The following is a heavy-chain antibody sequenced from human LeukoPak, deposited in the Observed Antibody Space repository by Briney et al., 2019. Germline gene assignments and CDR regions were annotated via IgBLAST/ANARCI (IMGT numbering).Heavy chain of an antibody. V-gene: IGHV4-59*01. J-gene: IGHJ3*02. D-gene: IGHD6-13*01. CDR2: MYSGGTT. CDR1: DGSLNGYY. CDR3: ARHSAHSSTNDAFDM. Sequence: SETLSLTCTVSDGSLNGYYWSWIRQPPGKGLDWIGYMYSGGTTNYSPSLRSRVTILEDTSKNQFSLKLTSVTAADSAVYYCARHSAHSSTNDAFDMWGQGTLVIVSS.